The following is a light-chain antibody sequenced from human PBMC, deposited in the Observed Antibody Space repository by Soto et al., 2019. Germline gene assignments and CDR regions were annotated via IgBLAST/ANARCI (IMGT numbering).Light chain of an antibody. CDR2: GAS. J-gene: IGKJ4*01. Sequence: EIVMTPSPATLSVSPGERATLSCRASQSVSSNLAWYQQKPGQAPRLLIYGASTRATGIPARFSGSGSGTEFTLTISSLQSEDFAVYDCQQYNNWALIFGGGTKVDI. V-gene: IGKV3-15*01. CDR3: QQYNNWALI. CDR1: QSVSSN.